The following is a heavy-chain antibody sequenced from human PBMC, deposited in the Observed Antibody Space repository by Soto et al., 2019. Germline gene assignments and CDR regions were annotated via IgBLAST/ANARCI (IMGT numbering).Heavy chain of an antibody. CDR1: GFTFSSYS. CDR3: AKGISSSGSSRGYDV. Sequence: PGGSLRLSCAASGFTFSSYSMNWVRQAPGKGLEWVSSISSSSSYIYYADSVKGRFTISRDNAKNSLYLQMNNLRAEDTAVYYCAKGISSSGSSRGYDVWGKGTTVTVSS. CDR2: ISSSSSYI. J-gene: IGHJ6*04. V-gene: IGHV3-21*04. D-gene: IGHD3-22*01.